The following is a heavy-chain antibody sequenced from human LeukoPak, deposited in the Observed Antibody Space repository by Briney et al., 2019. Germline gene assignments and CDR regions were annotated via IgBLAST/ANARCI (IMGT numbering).Heavy chain of an antibody. CDR1: GGSISSGDYY. CDR2: IYYSGST. V-gene: IGHV4-30-4*08. D-gene: IGHD1-26*01. J-gene: IGHJ4*02. Sequence: SETLSLTCTVSGGSISSGDYYWSWIRQPPGKGLEWIGYIYYSGSTYYNPSLKSRVTISVDTSKNQFSPKLSSVTAADTAVYYCARVFVGATDYWGQGTLVTVSS. CDR3: ARVFVGATDY.